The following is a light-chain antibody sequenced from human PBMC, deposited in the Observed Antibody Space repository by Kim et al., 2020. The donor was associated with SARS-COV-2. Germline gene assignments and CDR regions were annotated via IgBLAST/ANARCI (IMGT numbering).Light chain of an antibody. V-gene: IGLV2-23*02. CDR2: EVT. CDR1: TTDIGSYNL. CDR3: CSYAGGSTWV. Sequence: GQAITISCTGTTTDIGSYNLVSWYQQHPGKAPKLMIYEVTKRPSGVSNRFSGSKSGNTASLTISGLQAEDEADYYCCSYAGGSTWVFGGGTKL. J-gene: IGLJ3*02.